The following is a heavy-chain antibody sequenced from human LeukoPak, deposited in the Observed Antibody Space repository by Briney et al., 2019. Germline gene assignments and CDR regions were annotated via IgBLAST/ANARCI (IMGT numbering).Heavy chain of an antibody. CDR2: ISISGSFI. D-gene: IGHD2-15*01. V-gene: IGHV3-21*05. CDR1: GFTFSDYS. J-gene: IGHJ6*03. Sequence: GGSLRLSCAASGFTFSDYSMTWVRQAPGKGLEWLSYISISGSFIYYADSVKGRFTISRDNAKNSLYLQMNSLRAEDTAVYYCARDYCSGGSCYWGGYYYYMDVWGKGTTVTISS. CDR3: ARDYCSGGSCYWGGYYYYMDV.